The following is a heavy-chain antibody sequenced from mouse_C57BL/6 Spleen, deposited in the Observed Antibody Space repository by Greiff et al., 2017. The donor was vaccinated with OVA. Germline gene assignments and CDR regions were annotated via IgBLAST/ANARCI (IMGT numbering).Heavy chain of an antibody. J-gene: IGHJ1*03. Sequence: QVHVKQSGAELVKPGASVKISCKASGYAFSSYWMNWVKQRPGKGLEWIGQIYPGDGDTNYNGKFKGKATLTADKSSSTAYMQLSSLTSEDSAVYFCARDTTVYFDVWGTGTTVTVSS. D-gene: IGHD1-1*01. CDR1: GYAFSSYW. CDR2: IYPGDGDT. V-gene: IGHV1-80*01. CDR3: ARDTTVYFDV.